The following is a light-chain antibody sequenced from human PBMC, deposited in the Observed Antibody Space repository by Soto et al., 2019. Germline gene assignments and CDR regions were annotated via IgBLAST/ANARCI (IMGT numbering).Light chain of an antibody. Sequence: QSALTQPRSVSGSPGQSVTISCTGTSSDVGGYNYVSWYQQHPGKAPKLMIYDVSKRPSGVPDRFSGSKSGNTASLTISGLQAEYEADYYCCSYAGSYTEVFGGGTKLTVL. CDR3: CSYAGSYTEV. CDR1: SSDVGGYNY. CDR2: DVS. V-gene: IGLV2-11*01. J-gene: IGLJ2*01.